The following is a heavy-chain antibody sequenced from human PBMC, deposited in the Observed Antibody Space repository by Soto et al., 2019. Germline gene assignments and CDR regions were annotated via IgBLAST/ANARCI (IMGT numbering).Heavy chain of an antibody. V-gene: IGHV3-30*03. CDR2: ISYDGSNK. D-gene: IGHD6-13*01. J-gene: IGHJ6*02. CDR3: ATTLAGTATIGYYYYGMDV. CDR1: GFTFSSYG. Sequence: GGSLRLSCAASGFTFSSYGMHWVRQAPGKGLEWVAVISYDGSNKYYADSVKGRFTISRDNSKNTLYLQMNSLRAEDTAVYYCATTLAGTATIGYYYYGMDVWGQGTTVTVS.